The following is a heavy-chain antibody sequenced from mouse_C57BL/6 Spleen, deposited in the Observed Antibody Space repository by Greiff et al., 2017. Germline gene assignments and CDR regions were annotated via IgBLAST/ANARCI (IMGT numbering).Heavy chain of an antibody. J-gene: IGHJ3*01. CDR2: INPSSGYT. CDR3: ARSGGYYSYEDWFAY. Sequence: QVQLQQSGAELARPGASVKLSCKASGYTFTSYTMHWVKQRPGQGLEWIGYINPSSGYTKYNQKFKDKATLTADKSSSTAYMQLSSLTSEDSAVYYCARSGGYYSYEDWFAYWGQGTLVTVSA. D-gene: IGHD2-12*01. CDR1: GYTFTSYT. V-gene: IGHV1-4*01.